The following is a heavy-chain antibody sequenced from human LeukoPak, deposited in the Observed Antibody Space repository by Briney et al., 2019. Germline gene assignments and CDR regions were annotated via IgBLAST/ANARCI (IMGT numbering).Heavy chain of an antibody. D-gene: IGHD6-6*01. CDR2: ISGSGGST. Sequence: PGGSLRLSCAASGFTFSSYAMSWVRQAPGKGLEWVSAISGSGGSTYYADSVKGRFTISRDNSKNTLYLQMNSLRAEDTAVYYCAKDEYSSSSPNNYHYYMDVWGKGTTVTVSS. CDR1: GFTFSSYA. J-gene: IGHJ6*03. CDR3: AKDEYSSSSPNNYHYYMDV. V-gene: IGHV3-23*01.